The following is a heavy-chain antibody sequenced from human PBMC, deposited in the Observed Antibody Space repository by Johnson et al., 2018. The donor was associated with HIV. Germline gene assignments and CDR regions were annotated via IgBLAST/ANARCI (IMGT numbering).Heavy chain of an antibody. CDR2: IGTAGDT. V-gene: IGHV3-13*01. J-gene: IGHJ3*02. Sequence: VQLVESGGGLVQPGGSLRLSCAASGFTFSSYDMHWVRQATGKGLEWVSAIGTAGDTYYPGSVKGRFTISRENDKNSLYLQMNSLRAEDTAVYYCAKGENDYGDYGLDAFDSWGQGTMVTVSS. CDR3: AKGENDYGDYGLDAFDS. CDR1: GFTFSSYD. D-gene: IGHD4-17*01.